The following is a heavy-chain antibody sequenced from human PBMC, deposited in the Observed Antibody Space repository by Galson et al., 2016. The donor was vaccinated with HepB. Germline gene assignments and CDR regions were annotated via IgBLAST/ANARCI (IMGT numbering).Heavy chain of an antibody. CDR2: TYYSSNWYI. CDR3: ARGWLKTYFDY. Sequence: CAISGDSVSSNAWNWIGQSPSRGLEWLGRTYYSSNWYIDYAVSVKSRITISADTSESQFSLQLNSLTPEDTAVYYCARGWLKTYFDYWDQGILVTVSS. J-gene: IGHJ4*02. CDR1: GDSVSSNA. D-gene: IGHD6-19*01. V-gene: IGHV6-1*01.